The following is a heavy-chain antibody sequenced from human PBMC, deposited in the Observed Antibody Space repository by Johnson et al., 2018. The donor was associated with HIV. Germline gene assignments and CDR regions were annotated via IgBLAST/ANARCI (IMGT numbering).Heavy chain of an antibody. J-gene: IGHJ3*02. CDR3: ARDLFRDSSGQDDAFDI. CDR2: ISYDGSNK. D-gene: IGHD3-22*01. CDR1: GFTFSSYA. V-gene: IGHV3-30-3*01. Sequence: VQLVESGGGVVQPGRSLRLSCAASGFTFSSYAMHWVRQAPGKGLEWVAVISYDGSNKYYADSVKGRFTISRDNSKNTLYLQMNSLRAEDTAVYYCARDLFRDSSGQDDAFDIWGQGTMVTVSS.